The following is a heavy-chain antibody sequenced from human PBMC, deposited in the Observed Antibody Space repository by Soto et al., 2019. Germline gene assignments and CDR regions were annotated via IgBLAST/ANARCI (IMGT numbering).Heavy chain of an antibody. CDR3: ARDMAGLPHALDI. CDR2: LNGGSDGA. V-gene: IGHV3-23*01. Sequence: GGSLRLSCTASGFFFSDYPLNWVRQAPGKGLEWVSALNGGSDGAYYADSVKGRFTISRDNSKNTLYLQMNSLRAEDTAVYFCARDMAGLPHALDIWGQGTMVPVSS. J-gene: IGHJ3*02. CDR1: GFFFSDYP. D-gene: IGHD2-15*01.